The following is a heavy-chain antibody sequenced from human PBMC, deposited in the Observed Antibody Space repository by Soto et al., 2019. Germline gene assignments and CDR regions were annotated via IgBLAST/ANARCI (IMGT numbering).Heavy chain of an antibody. CDR1: GFTFSSYA. J-gene: IGHJ5*02. CDR3: AKDRLRQQLVLGNWFDP. V-gene: IGHV3-23*01. D-gene: IGHD6-13*01. CDR2: ISGSGGST. Sequence: VGSLRLSCAASGFTFSSYAMSWVRQAPGKGLEWVSAISGSGGSTYYADSVKGRFTISRDNSKNTLYLQMNSLRAEDTAVYYCAKDRLRQQLVLGNWFDPWGQGTLVTVSS.